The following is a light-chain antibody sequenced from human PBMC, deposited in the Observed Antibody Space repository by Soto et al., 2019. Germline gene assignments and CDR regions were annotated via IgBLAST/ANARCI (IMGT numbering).Light chain of an antibody. CDR2: EGT. CDR3: CSFAGNSITFV. V-gene: IGLV2-23*01. Sequence: QSVRTQPSSVSGSPGQSITISCTGTNNDVGGYNLVSWYQQRPGKAPKLLIYEGTKRPSGVSIRFSGSKSGKTASLTISGLQAEDEADYYCCSFAGNSITFVFGSGTKVTVL. CDR1: NNDVGGYNL. J-gene: IGLJ1*01.